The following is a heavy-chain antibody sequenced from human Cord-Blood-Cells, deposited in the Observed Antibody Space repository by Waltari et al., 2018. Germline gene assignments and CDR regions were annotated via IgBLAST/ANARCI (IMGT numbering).Heavy chain of an antibody. CDR2: ISSRSSYI. Sequence: EVQLVESGGGLVKPGGSLRLSCAASGFTFSSYSMNWVRQAPGKGLEWASSISSRSSYIYYADSVKGRFTISRDNAKNSLYLQMNSLRAEDTAVYYCVRGFPSGGDYWGQGTLVTVSS. D-gene: IGHD3-10*01. V-gene: IGHV3-21*01. J-gene: IGHJ4*02. CDR3: VRGFPSGGDY. CDR1: GFTFSSYS.